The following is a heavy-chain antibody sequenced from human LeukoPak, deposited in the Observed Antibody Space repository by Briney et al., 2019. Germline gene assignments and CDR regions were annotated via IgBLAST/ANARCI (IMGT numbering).Heavy chain of an antibody. D-gene: IGHD1-26*01. V-gene: IGHV3-48*02. CDR2: SSSSTTI. Sequence: SSSSTTIDSADSVKGRFTISRDNAKNSLHLQMNSLRDEDTAVYYCARGFSGSSYYYYGMDVWGQGTTVTVSS. CDR3: ARGFSGSSYYYYGMDV. J-gene: IGHJ6*02.